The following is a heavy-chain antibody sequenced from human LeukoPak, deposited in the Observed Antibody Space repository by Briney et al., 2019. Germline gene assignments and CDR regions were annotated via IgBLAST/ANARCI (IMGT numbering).Heavy chain of an antibody. CDR3: ASGYVDYGGNSH. V-gene: IGHV3-74*01. D-gene: IGHD4-23*01. CDR2: INSDGSTT. Sequence: GGSLRLSCAASGFTFSNYWMHWVRQAPGMGLVWVSRINSDGSTTNYADSVKGRFTISRDNAKNTLYLQMNSLRAEDTAVYYCASGYVDYGGNSHWGRGTLVTVSS. J-gene: IGHJ4*02. CDR1: GFTFSNYW.